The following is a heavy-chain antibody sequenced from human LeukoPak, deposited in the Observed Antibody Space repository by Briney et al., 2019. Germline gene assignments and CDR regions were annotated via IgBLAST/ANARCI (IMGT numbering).Heavy chain of an antibody. Sequence: GGSLRLSCAASGFTFSSYAMHWVRQAPGKGLEWVAVISYDGSNKYYADSVKGRFTISRDNSKNTLYLQMNSLRAEDTAVYYCAKKGGGSYLYDYYYGMDVWGQGTTVTVSS. CDR1: GFTFSSYA. D-gene: IGHD1-26*01. CDR2: ISYDGSNK. V-gene: IGHV3-30-3*02. CDR3: AKKGGGSYLYDYYYGMDV. J-gene: IGHJ6*02.